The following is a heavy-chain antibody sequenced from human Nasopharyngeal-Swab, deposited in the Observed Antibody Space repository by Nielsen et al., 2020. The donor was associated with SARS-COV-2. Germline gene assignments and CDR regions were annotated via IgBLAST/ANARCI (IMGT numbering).Heavy chain of an antibody. CDR2: TYYRSKWYN. J-gene: IGHJ3*02. CDR1: GGSVSSNNAA. D-gene: IGHD3-16*01. CDR3: ARRQMGAHAFDI. V-gene: IGHV6-1*01. Sequence: SCAISGGSVSSNNAAWNWIRQSPSRGLEWLGRTYYRSKWYNEYAASVKSRVTINPDTSKNQISLQVNSMTAEDTAVYYCARRQMGAHAFDIWGQGTMVTVSS.